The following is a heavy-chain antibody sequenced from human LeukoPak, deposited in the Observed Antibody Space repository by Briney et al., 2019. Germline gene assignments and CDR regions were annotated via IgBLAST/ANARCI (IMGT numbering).Heavy chain of an antibody. CDR1: GFTFDDYA. Sequence: QPGGSLRLSCAASGFTFDDYAIHWVRQAPGKGLEWVSLISGDGDSAYYADSVEGRFTISRDNSKNSLYLQMNSLRTEDTGLYYCAKVGHGGFDFWGQGSLVTVSS. CDR2: ISGDGDSA. D-gene: IGHD5-24*01. J-gene: IGHJ4*02. V-gene: IGHV3-43*02. CDR3: AKVGHGGFDF.